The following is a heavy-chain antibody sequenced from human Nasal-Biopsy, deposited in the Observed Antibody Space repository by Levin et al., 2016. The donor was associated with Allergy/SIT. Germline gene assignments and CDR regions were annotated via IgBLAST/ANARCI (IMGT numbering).Heavy chain of an antibody. CDR1: GYIFTSHA. Sequence: ASVKVSCKTSGYIFTSHAMHWVRQAPGQRPEWMGWINGGNDNTKYSPKFQGRVTITRDTSASTVYMELRSLRYEDTAIYYCGRDASGPYYVDYYYYGMDVWGQGTTVTVSS. D-gene: IGHD3-10*01. CDR2: INGGNDNT. V-gene: IGHV1-3*01. CDR3: GRDASGPYYVDYYYYGMDV. J-gene: IGHJ6*02.